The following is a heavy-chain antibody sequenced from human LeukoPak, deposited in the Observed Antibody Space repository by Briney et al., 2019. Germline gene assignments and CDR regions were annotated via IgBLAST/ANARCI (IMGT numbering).Heavy chain of an antibody. V-gene: IGHV3-33*06. CDR3: AKKAPAGGDYYYMDV. Sequence: GGSLRLSCAASGFTFSSYGMHWVRQAPGKGLEWVALIWYDGNNEYYADSVRGRFTISRDNSKNMLYLQMNSLRAEDTAVYYCAKKAPAGGDYYYMDVWDEGTTVTVSS. D-gene: IGHD1-1*01. CDR2: IWYDGNNE. CDR1: GFTFSSYG. J-gene: IGHJ6*03.